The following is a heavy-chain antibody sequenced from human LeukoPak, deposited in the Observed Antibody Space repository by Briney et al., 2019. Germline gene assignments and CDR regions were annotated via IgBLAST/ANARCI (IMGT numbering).Heavy chain of an antibody. J-gene: IGHJ4*02. Sequence: AGSLRLSCSASGFTFSYYAMHWVRQAPGKGLEYVSAISSDGGTTYYADSVKGRFTFSRDNSKNTLYLRMSSLRAEDTAVYYCVKGRGVLTTVTSHYFDYWGRGTLVTVSS. V-gene: IGHV3-64D*08. D-gene: IGHD4-17*01. CDR3: VKGRGVLTTVTSHYFDY. CDR2: ISSDGGTT. CDR1: GFTFSYYA.